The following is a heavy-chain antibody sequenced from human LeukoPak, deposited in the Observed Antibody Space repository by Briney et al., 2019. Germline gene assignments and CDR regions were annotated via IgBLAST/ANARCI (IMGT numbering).Heavy chain of an antibody. D-gene: IGHD6-19*01. V-gene: IGHV1-2*02. CDR3: ARYQWLVHWYFDL. CDR1: GYTFTDYY. Sequence: ASVKVSCKASGYTFTDYYMYWVRQAPGQGLEWMGWINPNSGVTNYAQKLQGRVTMTTDTSTSTAYMELRSLRSDDTAVYYCARYQWLVHWYFDLWGRGTLVTVSS. J-gene: IGHJ2*01. CDR2: INPNSGVT.